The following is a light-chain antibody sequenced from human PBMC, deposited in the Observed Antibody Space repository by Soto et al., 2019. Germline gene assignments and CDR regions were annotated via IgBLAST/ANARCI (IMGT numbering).Light chain of an antibody. V-gene: IGKV1-39*01. Sequence: DIQMTQSPSSLSASVGDRVTITCRASQSISSYLNWYQQKPGKAPKLLIYAASSLQSGVPSRFSGSGSGTDFTLTISSLQHEDFATYYCQQSYSTPRTVGQGTKVEIK. CDR2: AAS. CDR3: QQSYSTPRT. J-gene: IGKJ1*01. CDR1: QSISSY.